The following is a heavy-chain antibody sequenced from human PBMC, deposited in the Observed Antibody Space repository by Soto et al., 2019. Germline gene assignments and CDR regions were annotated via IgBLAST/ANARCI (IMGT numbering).Heavy chain of an antibody. D-gene: IGHD6-19*01. CDR2: ISWNSGSI. J-gene: IGHJ3*02. CDR3: AKVGGSGPSGGAFDI. CDR1: GFTFDDYA. V-gene: IGHV3-9*01. Sequence: EVQLVESGGGLVQPGRSLRLSCAASGFTFDDYAMHWVRQAPGKGLEWVSGISWNSGSIGYADSVKGRFTISRDNAKNSLYLQMNSLRAEDTALYYCAKVGGSGPSGGAFDIWGQGTMVTVSS.